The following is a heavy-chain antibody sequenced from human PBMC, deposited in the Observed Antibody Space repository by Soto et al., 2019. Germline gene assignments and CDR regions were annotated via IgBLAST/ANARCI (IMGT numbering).Heavy chain of an antibody. CDR2: IIPIYGTG. CDR3: ARAVRGVGVVNFFGWFDP. V-gene: IGHV1-69*01. Sequence: QVQLVQSGAEVKKPGSSVKVSCKASGGTFSSYAISWVRQAPGQGLEWMGGIIPIYGTGSYAQEFQGRVTITADESMSTAYMELSSLRSEDTAVYYCARAVRGVGVVNFFGWFDPWGQGTLVTVSS. D-gene: IGHD3-3*01. J-gene: IGHJ5*02. CDR1: GGTFSSYA.